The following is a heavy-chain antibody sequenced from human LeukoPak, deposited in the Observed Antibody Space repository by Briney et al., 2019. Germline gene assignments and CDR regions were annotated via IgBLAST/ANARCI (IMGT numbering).Heavy chain of an antibody. J-gene: IGHJ6*03. CDR1: GFTFSSYW. CDR3: ARGGDFWSGYSRGYYMDV. CDR2: ISGSGGST. Sequence: PGGSLRLSCAASGFTFSSYWMTWVRQAPGKGLEWVSVISGSGGSTYYADSVKGRFTISRDNSKNTLYLQMNSLRVEDTAVYYCARGGDFWSGYSRGYYMDVWGKGTTVTVSS. D-gene: IGHD3-3*01. V-gene: IGHV3-23*01.